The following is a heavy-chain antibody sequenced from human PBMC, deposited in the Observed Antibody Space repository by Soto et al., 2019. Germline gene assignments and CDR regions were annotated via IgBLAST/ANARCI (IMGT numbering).Heavy chain of an antibody. CDR1: GLIFETYS. CDR3: AKSWGNTWELYYFDS. V-gene: IGHV3-23*01. J-gene: IGHJ4*02. CDR2: ISGAGGST. Sequence: EVQLLESGGGLVQPGGSLRLSCAASGLIFETYSMSWVRQPPGKGLEWVSGISGAGGSTYYADSVKGRFTISRDNSKNTLYLPVNSLRTEDTAVYYCAKSWGNTWELYYFDSWGQGTLVTVSS. D-gene: IGHD1-7*01.